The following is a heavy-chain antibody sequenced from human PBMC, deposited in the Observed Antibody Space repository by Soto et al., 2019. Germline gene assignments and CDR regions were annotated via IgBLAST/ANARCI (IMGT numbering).Heavy chain of an antibody. CDR1: GGSISSPTW. V-gene: IGHV4-4*02. CDR3: ASLGTTVTSFDY. D-gene: IGHD4-4*01. J-gene: IGHJ4*02. CDR2: SSHSEST. Sequence: SETLSLTCAVSGGSISSPTWWSWVRQPPGKGLEWIGESSHSESTNYNPSLKSRATISLDKSKNQFSLKLSSVTAADTAVYYCASLGTTVTSFDYWGQGTLVTVSS.